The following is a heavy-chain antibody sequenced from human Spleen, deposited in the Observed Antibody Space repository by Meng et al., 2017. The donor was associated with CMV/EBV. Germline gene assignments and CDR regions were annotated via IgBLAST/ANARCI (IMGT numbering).Heavy chain of an antibody. D-gene: IGHD6-13*01. CDR1: GYTFTSYY. Sequence: ASVKVSCKASGYTFTSYYMHWVRQAPGQGLEWMGIINPSGGSTSYAQKFQGRVTMTRDTSTSTVYMELSSLRSEDTAVYYCARAEWTAAGTMDLDYWGQGTLVTVSS. J-gene: IGHJ4*02. V-gene: IGHV1-46*01. CDR3: ARAEWTAAGTMDLDY. CDR2: INPSGGST.